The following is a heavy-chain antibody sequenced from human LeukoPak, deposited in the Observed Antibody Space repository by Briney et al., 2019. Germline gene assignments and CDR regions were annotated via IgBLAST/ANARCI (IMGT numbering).Heavy chain of an antibody. CDR1: GFNFSSCA. CDR2: ISVSSIST. J-gene: IGHJ4*02. V-gene: IGHV3-23*01. CDR3: AKLYGDYDTRDY. Sequence: GGSLRLSCAASGFNFSSCAMNWVRQAPGKGLEWVSIISVSSISTYYADSVKGRFTISRDNSKNTLYLQVNSLRAEDTAVYYCAKLYGDYDTRDYWGQGTLVTVSS. D-gene: IGHD4-17*01.